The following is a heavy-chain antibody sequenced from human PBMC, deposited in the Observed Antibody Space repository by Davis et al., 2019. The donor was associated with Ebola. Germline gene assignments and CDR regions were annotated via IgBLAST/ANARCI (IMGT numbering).Heavy chain of an antibody. CDR3: ARAGVQLWLLDWYFDL. Sequence: PGGSLRLSCAASGFTFSSYWMSWVCKAPGKGLEWVANIKQDGSEKYYVDSVKGRFTISRDNAKNSLYLQMNSLRAEDTAVYYCARAGVQLWLLDWYFDLWGRGTLVTVSS. CDR2: IKQDGSEK. CDR1: GFTFSSYW. D-gene: IGHD5-18*01. J-gene: IGHJ2*01. V-gene: IGHV3-7*01.